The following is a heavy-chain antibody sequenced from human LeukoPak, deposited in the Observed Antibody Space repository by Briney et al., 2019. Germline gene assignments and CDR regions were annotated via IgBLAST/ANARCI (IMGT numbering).Heavy chain of an antibody. J-gene: IGHJ4*02. Sequence: SGGSLTLFCAVSGFSLTNNYMSWVRQAPGKGLEWGSDFYVGGATYYADSVKGRFTISRDNSENTLYLQMKSLRAEDTAVYYCARGGGYNFFDYWGRGTLVTVSS. V-gene: IGHV3-53*01. D-gene: IGHD5-24*01. CDR1: GFSLTNNY. CDR3: ARGGGYNFFDY. CDR2: FYVGGAT.